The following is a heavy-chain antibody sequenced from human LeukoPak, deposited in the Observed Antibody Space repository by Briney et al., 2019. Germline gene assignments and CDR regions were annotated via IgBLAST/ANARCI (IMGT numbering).Heavy chain of an antibody. J-gene: IGHJ5*02. D-gene: IGHD2-2*01. CDR1: GGTFSSYA. CDR2: IIPIFGTA. CDR3: ARVFISRYCSSTSCYGWFDP. Sequence: GSSVKVSCKASGGTFSSYAISWVRQAPGQGLEWMGGIIPIFGTANYAQKFQGRVTITTDESTSTAYMELSSLRSEDTAVYYCARVFISRYCSSTSCYGWFDPWGQGTLVTVSS. V-gene: IGHV1-69*05.